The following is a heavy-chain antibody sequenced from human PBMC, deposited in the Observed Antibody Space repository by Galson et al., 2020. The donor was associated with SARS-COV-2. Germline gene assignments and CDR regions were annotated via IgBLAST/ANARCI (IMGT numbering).Heavy chain of an antibody. Sequence: SETLSLTCTVSGGSISSSSYYWGWIRQPPGKGPEWIGSIYYSGSTYYNPSLKSRVTISVDTSKNQFSLKLSSVTAADTAVYYCASHMATAPNPLDLWGRGTLVTVSS. D-gene: IGHD5-18*01. CDR1: GGSISSSSYY. CDR3: ASHMATAPNPLDL. V-gene: IGHV4-39*07. J-gene: IGHJ2*01. CDR2: IYYSGST.